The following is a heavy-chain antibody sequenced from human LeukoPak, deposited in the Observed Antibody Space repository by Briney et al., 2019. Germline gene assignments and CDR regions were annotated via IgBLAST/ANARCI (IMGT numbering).Heavy chain of an antibody. V-gene: IGHV3-15*01. CDR2: ILSKSEGGTA. Sequence: GGSLRLSCAASGFKFKNAWMSWVRQAPGKWLEWVGRILSKSEGGTADYSSFVKGRFTISSDDSINTLYLQMDSLKTEDTAIYYCTTESYDIWGQGTLVSVSS. CDR1: GFKFKNAW. D-gene: IGHD3-16*01. J-gene: IGHJ4*02. CDR3: TTESYDI.